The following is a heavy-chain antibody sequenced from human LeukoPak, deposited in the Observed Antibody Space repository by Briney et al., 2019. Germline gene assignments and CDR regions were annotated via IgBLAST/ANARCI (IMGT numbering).Heavy chain of an antibody. CDR2: IGSDSSYI. D-gene: IGHD7-27*01. J-gene: IGHJ4*02. Sequence: GGSLRLSCVASGFTFSTHNMNWVRQAPGKGLEWDSSIGSDSSYIYYADSLKGRFTISRDNAKNSLYLQMNNLRAEDTAVYYCASHFAHWGSHLFGYWGQGTLVTVSS. CDR1: GFTFSTHN. CDR3: ASHFAHWGSHLFGY. V-gene: IGHV3-21*01.